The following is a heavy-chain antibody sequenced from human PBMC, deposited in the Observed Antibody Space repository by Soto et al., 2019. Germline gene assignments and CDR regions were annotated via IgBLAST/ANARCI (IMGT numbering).Heavy chain of an antibody. J-gene: IGHJ4*02. CDR2: INAGNGNT. D-gene: IGHD6-19*01. CDR1: GYIFTDYY. V-gene: IGHV1-3*01. Sequence: GASVKVSCKASGYIFTDYYMHWVRQAPGQRLEWMGWINAGNGNTKYSQKFQGRVTITRDTSASTAYMELSSLRSEDTAVYYCARDFRSYSSGWYIYWGQGTLVTVSS. CDR3: ARDFRSYSSGWYIY.